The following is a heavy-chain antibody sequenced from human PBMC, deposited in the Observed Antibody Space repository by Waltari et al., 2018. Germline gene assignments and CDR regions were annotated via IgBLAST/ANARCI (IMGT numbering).Heavy chain of an antibody. V-gene: IGHV3-21*01. CDR1: GFSFSTYT. J-gene: IGHJ4*02. D-gene: IGHD6-13*01. CDR2: ISVSSVFI. CDR3: ARVVSAAGTLYQFDY. Sequence: EVQLVESGGGLVKPGGSLRVSCAASGFSFSTYTMNWVRQAPGKGLEWVSSISVSSVFIYYADSVKGRFTISRDNVKNSVSLQMSSLRADDSAVYYCARVVSAAGTLYQFDYWGQGTLVTVSS.